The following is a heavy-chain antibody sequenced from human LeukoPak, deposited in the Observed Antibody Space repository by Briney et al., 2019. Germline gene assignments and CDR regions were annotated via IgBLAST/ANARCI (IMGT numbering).Heavy chain of an antibody. J-gene: IGHJ4*02. D-gene: IGHD5-18*01. V-gene: IGHV3-11*03. CDR3: ARRSGYSSYFDY. CDR2: ISSSSSYT. Sequence: GGSLRLSCAASGFTFSDYYMSWIRQAPGRGLEWVSYISSSSSYTNYADSVKGRFTISRDNAKNSLYLQMNSLRAEDTAVYYCARRSGYSSYFDYWGQGTLVTVSS. CDR1: GFTFSDYY.